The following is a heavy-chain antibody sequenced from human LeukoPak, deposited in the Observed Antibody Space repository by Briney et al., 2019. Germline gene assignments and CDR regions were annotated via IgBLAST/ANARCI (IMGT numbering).Heavy chain of an antibody. J-gene: IGHJ4*02. CDR1: GFTFSSYS. Sequence: GGSLRLSCAASGFTFSSYSMNWVRRAPGKWLEWVSYISSSSSTIYYADSVKGRFTISRDNAKNSLYLQMNSLRAEDTAVYYCAREAGSLFDYWGQGTLVTVSS. V-gene: IGHV3-48*01. CDR2: ISSSSSTI. CDR3: AREAGSLFDY.